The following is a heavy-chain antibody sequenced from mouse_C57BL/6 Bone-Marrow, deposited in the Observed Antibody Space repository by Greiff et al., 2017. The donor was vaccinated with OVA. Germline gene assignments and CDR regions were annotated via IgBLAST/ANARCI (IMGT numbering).Heavy chain of an antibody. CDR1: GYTFTGYW. CDR2: IFPGSGST. D-gene: IGHD1-1*01. CDR3: DPINSDYYGGSFDY. J-gene: IGHJ2*01. Sequence: QVQLQESGAELVKPGASVKLSCKASGYTFTGYWITWVKQRPGHGLEWIGDIFPGSGSTNYNEKFKSKATLTVDTSSSTAYMQLSSLTTEDSAVSNCDPINSDYYGGSFDYWGQGTTLTVSS. V-gene: IGHV1-55*01.